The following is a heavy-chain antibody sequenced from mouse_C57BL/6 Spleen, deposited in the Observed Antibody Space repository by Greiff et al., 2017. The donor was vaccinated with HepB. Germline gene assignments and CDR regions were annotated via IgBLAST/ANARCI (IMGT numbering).Heavy chain of an antibody. J-gene: IGHJ4*01. CDR3: TRTGSYAMDY. CDR2: IRLKSDNYAT. D-gene: IGHD2-2*01. V-gene: IGHV6-3*01. CDR1: GFTFSNYW. Sequence: DVKLQESGGGLVQPGGSMKLSCVASGFTFSNYWMNWVRQSPEKGLEWVAQIRLKSDNYATHYAESVKGRFTISRDDSKSSVYLQMNNLRAEDTGIYYCTRTGSYAMDYWGQGTSVTVSS.